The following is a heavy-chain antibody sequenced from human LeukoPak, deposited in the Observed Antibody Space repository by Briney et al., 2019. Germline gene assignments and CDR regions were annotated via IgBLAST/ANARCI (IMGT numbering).Heavy chain of an antibody. D-gene: IGHD3-3*01. CDR3: ATFSWLLFAFDI. Sequence: EASVKVSCTASGYTFTNYAMHWVRQAPGQRLEWMGWINAGNGYTKYSQMFQGRVTITRDTSATTAYMELSSLRSEDTAVYYCATFSWLLFAFDIWGQGTMVTVSS. CDR1: GYTFTNYA. J-gene: IGHJ3*02. V-gene: IGHV1-3*01. CDR2: INAGNGYT.